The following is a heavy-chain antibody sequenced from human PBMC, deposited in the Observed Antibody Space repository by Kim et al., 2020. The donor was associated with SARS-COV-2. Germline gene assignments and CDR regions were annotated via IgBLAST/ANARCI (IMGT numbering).Heavy chain of an antibody. J-gene: IGHJ3*02. CDR3: ARDLGGQVAFDI. CDR2: T. Sequence: TYHADSVRGRFSISRDTSKNTLDLQMNSLRAEDTAVYYCARDLGGQVAFDIWGRGTMVTV. V-gene: IGHV3-53*01. D-gene: IGHD2-15*01.